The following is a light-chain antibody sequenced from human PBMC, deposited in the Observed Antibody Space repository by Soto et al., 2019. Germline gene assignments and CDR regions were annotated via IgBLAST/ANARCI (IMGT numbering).Light chain of an antibody. CDR3: SSYTSSSTYV. CDR2: EVS. CDR1: SSDVGGYNY. V-gene: IGLV2-14*01. J-gene: IGLJ1*01. Sequence: QSALTQPASASGSPGQSITISCTGTSSDVGGYNYVSWSQQHPGKAPQLMIYEVSKRPSGVSNRFSGSKSGNTASLTISGLQAEDEADYYCSSYTSSSTYVFGTGTKVTVL.